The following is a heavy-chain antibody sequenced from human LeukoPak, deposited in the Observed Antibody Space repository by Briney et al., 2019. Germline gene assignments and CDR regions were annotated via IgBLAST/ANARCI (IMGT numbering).Heavy chain of an antibody. CDR2: IYYRGST. CDR3: ARVRATVTTWYFDL. Sequence: SETLPLTRTVSGGSISSYYWSRIRQPPGKALEWIGYIYYRGSTNYNPSLKSRVTISVDTSKNQFSLKLSSVTAADTAVYYCARVRATVTTWYFDLWGRGTLVTVSS. V-gene: IGHV4-59*01. CDR1: GGSISSYY. J-gene: IGHJ2*01. D-gene: IGHD4-17*01.